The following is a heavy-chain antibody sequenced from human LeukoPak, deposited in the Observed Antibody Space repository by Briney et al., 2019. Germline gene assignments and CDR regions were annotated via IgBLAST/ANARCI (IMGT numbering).Heavy chain of an antibody. D-gene: IGHD2-21*02. CDR1: GYTFTSYA. V-gene: IGHV1-3*04. CDR2: INTGNGNT. Sequence: ASVRVSCKASGYTFTSYAIHWVRQAPGQRLECMGWINTGNGNTKYSQKFQGRVTITRDTSASTAYMDLSSLRSEDTAVYYCARNTETAIPLPYYFDYWGQGTLVTVSS. CDR3: ARNTETAIPLPYYFDY. J-gene: IGHJ4*02.